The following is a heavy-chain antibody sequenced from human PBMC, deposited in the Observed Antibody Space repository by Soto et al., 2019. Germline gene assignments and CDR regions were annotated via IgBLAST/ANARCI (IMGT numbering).Heavy chain of an antibody. D-gene: IGHD2-21*02. V-gene: IGHV1-46*01. CDR2: INPSGGST. CDR1: GYTFTSYY. J-gene: IGHJ4*02. CDR3: ARARAVVVTAMPFLAY. Sequence: ASVKVSCKASGYTFTSYYMHWVRQAPGQGLEWMGIINPSGGSTSYAQKFQGRVTMTRDTSTSTVYMELSSLRSEDTAVYYCARARAVVVTAMPFLAYRGQGTLVTVSS.